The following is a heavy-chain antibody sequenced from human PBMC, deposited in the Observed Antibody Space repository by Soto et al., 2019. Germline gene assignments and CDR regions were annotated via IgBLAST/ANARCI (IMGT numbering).Heavy chain of an antibody. Sequence: EVQLVESGGGLAQPGGSLRLSCVASGFTFTTYWMSWVRQAPGKGLEWVSNIRQDGGAQYYVDSVKGRFTISRDNAKKSVYLKMDSLRAEDTAVYYCVKGGHGSGSYLGSYWGQGILVTVSS. D-gene: IGHD3-10*01. CDR1: GFTFTTYW. V-gene: IGHV3-7*03. CDR3: VKGGHGSGSYLGSY. J-gene: IGHJ4*02. CDR2: IRQDGGAQ.